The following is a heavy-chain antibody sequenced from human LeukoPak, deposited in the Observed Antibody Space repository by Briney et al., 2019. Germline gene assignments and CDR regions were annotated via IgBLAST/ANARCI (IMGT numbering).Heavy chain of an antibody. CDR2: ISPDGSNK. D-gene: IGHD1-26*01. V-gene: IGHV3-30-3*01. J-gene: IGHJ4*02. CDR1: GFXFSSHA. Sequence: PERSLRLSCAASGFXFSSHAIHWVRQAPGKGLEWVAFISPDGSNKYYADSVKGRFTISRDNSKNTLYLQMNSLRAEDTAVCYCARDLSGSYVADYWGQGTMVTVSS. CDR3: ARDLSGSYVADY.